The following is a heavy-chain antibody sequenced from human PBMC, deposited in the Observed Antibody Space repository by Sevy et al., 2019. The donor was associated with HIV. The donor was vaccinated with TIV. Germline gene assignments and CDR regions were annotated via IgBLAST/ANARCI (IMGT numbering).Heavy chain of an antibody. CDR2: IYYSGST. J-gene: IGHJ4*02. CDR3: ARLGVRMATGWDY. V-gene: IGHV4-39*01. Sequence: SETLSLTCTVSGGSISSSSYYWGWIRQPPGKGLEWIGSIYYSGSTYYNPSLESRVTISVDTSKNQFSLKLSSVTAADTAVYYCARLGVRMATGWDYWGQGTLVTVSS. CDR1: GGSISSSSYY. D-gene: IGHD5-12*01.